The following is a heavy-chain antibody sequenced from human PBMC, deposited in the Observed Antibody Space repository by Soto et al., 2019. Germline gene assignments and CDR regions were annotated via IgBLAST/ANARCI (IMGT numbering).Heavy chain of an antibody. J-gene: IGHJ3*02. CDR3: ARDRAHGFDI. CDR1: GYTFTSNG. CDR2: ISADTGNT. V-gene: IGHV1-18*01. Sequence: ASVKVSCKASGYTFTSNGISWVRQAPGQGLEWMGWISADTGNTKYAQKVQGRVTMTRDTSTSTVYMETRSLRSEDTAVYFCARDRAHGFDIWGQGTMVTVSS.